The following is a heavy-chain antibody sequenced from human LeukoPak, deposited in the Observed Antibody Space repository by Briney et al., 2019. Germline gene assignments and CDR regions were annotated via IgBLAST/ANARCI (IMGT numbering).Heavy chain of an antibody. CDR3: ARDCPLTMVRGDAFDI. D-gene: IGHD3-10*01. V-gene: IGHV1-2*04. Sequence: ASVKVSCKASGYTFTGYYMHWVRQAPGQGLEWMGWINPNSGGTNYAQKFQGWVTMTRDTSISTAYMELSRLRSDDTAVYYCARDCPLTMVRGDAFDIWGQGTMVTVSS. J-gene: IGHJ3*02. CDR1: GYTFTGYY. CDR2: INPNSGGT.